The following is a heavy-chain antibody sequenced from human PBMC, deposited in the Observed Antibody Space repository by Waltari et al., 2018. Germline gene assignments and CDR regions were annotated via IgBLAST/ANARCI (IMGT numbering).Heavy chain of an antibody. J-gene: IGHJ4*02. Sequence: QVQLQQWGAGLVKPSETLSLTCAVYGGSFSGHYWSWIRQPPGKGLEWIGENNQTGSTTSHPSLNTLFTISLDTSKTQFSLTLSAVTAADSSVYYCAGFAVAARPGPFDYWGQGTLVTVSS. CDR1: GGSFSGHY. D-gene: IGHD2-15*01. CDR2: NNQTGST. V-gene: IGHV4-34*01. CDR3: AGFAVAARPGPFDY.